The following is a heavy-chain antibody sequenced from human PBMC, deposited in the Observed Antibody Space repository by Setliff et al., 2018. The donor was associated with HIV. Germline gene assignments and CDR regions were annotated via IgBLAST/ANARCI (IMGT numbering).Heavy chain of an antibody. V-gene: IGHV5-51*01. Sequence: PGESLKISWKGFGYSFSDNWIGWVRQMPGKGLEWMGIIYPDDSATRYSPSFQGQVTIPADKSINTAYLRWRSLRASDTAIYFCAKHGFERKSPYNWFDSWGQGTLVTVSS. CDR2: IYPDDSAT. D-gene: IGHD3-16*01. CDR3: AKHGFERKSPYNWFDS. CDR1: GYSFSDNW. J-gene: IGHJ5*01.